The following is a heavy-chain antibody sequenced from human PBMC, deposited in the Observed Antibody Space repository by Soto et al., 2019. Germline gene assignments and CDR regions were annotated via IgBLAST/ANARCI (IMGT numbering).Heavy chain of an antibody. J-gene: IGHJ4*02. V-gene: IGHV5-51*01. D-gene: IGHD3-22*01. CDR3: ARLAGLEGYYYDSSGYPDY. CDR2: IYPGDSDT. Sequence: GESLKISCKGSGYSFTSYRIGWVRQMPGKGLEWMGIIYPGDSDTRYSPSFQGQVTISADKSISTAYLQWSSLKASDTAMYYCARLAGLEGYYYDSSGYPDYWGQGTLVTVSS. CDR1: GYSFTSYR.